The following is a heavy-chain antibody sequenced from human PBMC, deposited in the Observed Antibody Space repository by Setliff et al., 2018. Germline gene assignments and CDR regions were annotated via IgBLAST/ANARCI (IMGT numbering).Heavy chain of an antibody. D-gene: IGHD5-12*01. CDR1: GGTFSNYG. J-gene: IGHJ6*03. Sequence: SVKVSCKAPGGTFSNYGISWVRQAPGQGLEWMGGTIPMFRTTNYARKFQGRVTIITDQSTSTAYMQLSSLGSDDTAVYYCVREGVDRRSSTDYRYYMDVWGEGTTVTVSS. V-gene: IGHV1-69*05. CDR2: TIPMFRTT. CDR3: VREGVDRRSSTDYRYYMDV.